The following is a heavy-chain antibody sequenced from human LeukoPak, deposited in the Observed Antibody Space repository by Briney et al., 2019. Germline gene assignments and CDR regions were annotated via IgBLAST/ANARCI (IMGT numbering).Heavy chain of an antibody. V-gene: IGHV3-30-3*01. D-gene: IGHD6-13*01. CDR3: AREGVAAGGRDYYYYYGMDV. CDR2: ISYDGSNK. J-gene: IGHJ6*02. Sequence: PGGSLRLSCAASGFTFSSYAMHWVRQAPGKGLEWVAVISYDGSNKYYADSVKGRFTISRDNSKNTLYLQMNSQRAEDTAVYCCAREGVAAGGRDYYYYYGMDVWGQGTTVTVSS. CDR1: GFTFSSYA.